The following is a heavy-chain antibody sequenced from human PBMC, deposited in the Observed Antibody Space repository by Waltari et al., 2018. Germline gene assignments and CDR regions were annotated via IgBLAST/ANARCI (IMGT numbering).Heavy chain of an antibody. D-gene: IGHD5-12*01. CDR3: ATYIGASVGTAAFDV. CDR1: GGSLDTPKHY. CDR2: ISYAGTT. J-gene: IGHJ3*01. V-gene: IGHV4-39*01. Sequence: QLQLQESGPGPVKPSATLSLTCSVPGGSLDTPKHYWSWIRQPPGQGLEWIGTISYAGTTYTNPSLRSRLTMSRDTSKNQLSLTLGSTTAADTAVYYCATYIGASVGTAAFDVWGQGTMVTVSS.